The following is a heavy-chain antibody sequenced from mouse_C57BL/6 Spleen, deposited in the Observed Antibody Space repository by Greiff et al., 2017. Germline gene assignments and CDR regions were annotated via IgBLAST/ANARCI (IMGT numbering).Heavy chain of an antibody. J-gene: IGHJ1*03. CDR1: GYAFSSSW. Sequence: QVQLKQSGPELVKPGASVKISCKASGYAFSSSWMNWVKQRPGQGLEWIGRIYPGDGDTNYNGKFKGKATLTADKSSSTAYMQLSSQTSLDSSVYFCARAPLYFGNSYGYFDVWGTGTTVTVSS. CDR2: IYPGDGDT. CDR3: ARAPLYFGNSYGYFDV. V-gene: IGHV1-82*01. D-gene: IGHD1-1*01.